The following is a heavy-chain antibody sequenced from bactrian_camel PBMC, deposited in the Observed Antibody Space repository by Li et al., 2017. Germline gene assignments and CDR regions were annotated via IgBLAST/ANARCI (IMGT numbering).Heavy chain of an antibody. Sequence: DVQLVESGGGLVQPGGSLRLSCAASGFTFDDDVMVWIRQAPGKGLEWVSGINRRGDRFAYADSVKGRFTISRDNAKDELYLQMNSLKPEDTAVYYCATVETLGVTGVAYWGQGTQVTVS. CDR1: GFTFDDDV. V-gene: IGHV3-1*01. CDR3: ATVETLGVTGVAY. CDR2: INRRGDRF. J-gene: IGHJ4*01. D-gene: IGHD1*01.